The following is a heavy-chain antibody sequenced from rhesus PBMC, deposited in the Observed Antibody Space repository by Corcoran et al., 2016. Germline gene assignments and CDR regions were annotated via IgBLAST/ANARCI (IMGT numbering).Heavy chain of an antibody. CDR1: GGSISDDYY. Sequence: QVQLQESGPGLVKPSETLSLTCAVSGGSISDDYYWSWIRQPPGKGLEWIGYINGRGGGTNNNPSLKNRVTISIDTSKNQFSLKLSSVTAADTAVYYCARDGLTTVTTGLDYWGQGVLVTVSS. J-gene: IGHJ4*01. D-gene: IGHD4-35*01. CDR2: INGRGGGT. CDR3: ARDGLTTVTTGLDY. V-gene: IGHV4-106*01.